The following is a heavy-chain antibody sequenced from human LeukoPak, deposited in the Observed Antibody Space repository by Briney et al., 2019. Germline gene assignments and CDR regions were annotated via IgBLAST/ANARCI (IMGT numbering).Heavy chain of an antibody. V-gene: IGHV3-74*01. CDR1: GFTLSSYW. J-gene: IGHJ3*01. CDR3: AKDIQLST. Sequence: PGGSLRLSCAASGFTLSSYWMNWLRQGPGKGLVWVSRINSDGSTTSYADSVKGRFTISRDNAKNTLSLQMNSLRVEDTAIYYCAKDIQLSTWGLGTMVTVSS. D-gene: IGHD5-24*01. CDR2: INSDGSTT.